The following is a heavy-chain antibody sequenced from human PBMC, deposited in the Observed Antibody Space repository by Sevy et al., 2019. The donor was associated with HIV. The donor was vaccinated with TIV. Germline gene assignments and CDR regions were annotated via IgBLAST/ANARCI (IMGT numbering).Heavy chain of an antibody. Sequence: GGSLRLSCTASGFTFSSAWMSWVRQAPGKGLEWVGRIKSEFDGGAIDYAAPVKGSFTISREDSKNTVYLQRNSLKTEDTAVYYCITDPAYRGYDEEVINYYFYGMDVWGQGTTVTVSS. CDR2: IKSEFDGGAI. CDR1: GFTFSSAW. V-gene: IGHV3-15*01. CDR3: ITDPAYRGYDEEVINYYFYGMDV. J-gene: IGHJ6*02. D-gene: IGHD5-12*01.